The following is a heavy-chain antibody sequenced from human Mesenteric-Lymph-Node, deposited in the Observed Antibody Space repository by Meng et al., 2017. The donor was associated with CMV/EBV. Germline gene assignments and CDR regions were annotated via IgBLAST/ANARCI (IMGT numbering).Heavy chain of an antibody. CDR1: GGSISSSSYY. CDR2: IYYSGST. Sequence: SETLSLTCTVSGGSISSSSYYWGWIRQPPGKGLGWIGSIYYSGSTYYNPSLKSRVTISVDTSKNQFSLKLSSVTAADTAVYYCARRGTFWSGAQSWFDPWGQGTLVTVSS. D-gene: IGHD3-3*01. V-gene: IGHV4-39*01. CDR3: ARRGTFWSGAQSWFDP. J-gene: IGHJ5*02.